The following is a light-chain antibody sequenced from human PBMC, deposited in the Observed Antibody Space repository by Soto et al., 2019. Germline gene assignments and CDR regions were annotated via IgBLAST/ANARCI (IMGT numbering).Light chain of an antibody. CDR3: LQHNRYPPT. CDR2: AAS. Sequence: DIQMTQSPSSLSASVGDRVTITCRASQGIRNDLGWYQQKPGKAPKRLIYAASSLPSGVPSMYSGSGSGTEFTLTISSLQHEDWATYYFLQHNRYPPTFGQVTKLEIK. CDR1: QGIRND. V-gene: IGKV1-17*01. J-gene: IGKJ2*01.